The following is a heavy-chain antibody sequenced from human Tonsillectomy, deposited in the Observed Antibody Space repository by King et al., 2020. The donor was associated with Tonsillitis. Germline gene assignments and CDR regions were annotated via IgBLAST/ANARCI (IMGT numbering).Heavy chain of an antibody. CDR3: AGGDTVVTPPTTSDY. CDR1: GYTFTGYY. J-gene: IGHJ4*02. Sequence: VQLVESGAEVKKPGASVKVSCKASGYTFTGYYMHWVRQAPGQGLEWMGWINPNSGGTNYAQKFQGRVTMTRDTSISTAYMELSRLRSDDTAVYYWAGGDTVVTPPTTSDYWGQGTLVTVSS. D-gene: IGHD4-23*01. V-gene: IGHV1-2*02. CDR2: INPNSGGT.